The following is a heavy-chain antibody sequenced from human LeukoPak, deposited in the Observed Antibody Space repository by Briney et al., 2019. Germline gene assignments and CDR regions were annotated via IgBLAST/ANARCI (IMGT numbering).Heavy chain of an antibody. CDR3: AREGYSGSPTPWLNFDY. CDR1: GYTFTSYA. V-gene: IGHV1-69*13. CDR2: IIPIFGTA. D-gene: IGHD1-26*01. Sequence: ASVKVSCKASGYTFTSYAISWVRQAPGQGLEWMGGIIPIFGTANYAQKFQGRVTITADESTSTAYMELSSLRSEDTAVYYCAREGYSGSPTPWLNFDYWGQGTLVTVSS. J-gene: IGHJ4*02.